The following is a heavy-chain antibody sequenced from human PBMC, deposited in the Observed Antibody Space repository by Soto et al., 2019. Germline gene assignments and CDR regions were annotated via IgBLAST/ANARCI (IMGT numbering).Heavy chain of an antibody. CDR3: AGRGYSYGPLDY. CDR1: GGSISRYY. V-gene: IGHV4-59*01. Sequence: SETLSLTCTVSGGSISRYYWSWIRQPPGKGLEWIGYIYYSGSTNYNPSLKSRVTISVDTSKNQFSLKLSSVTAADTAVYYCAGRGYSYGPLDYWGQGTLVTVSS. CDR2: IYYSGST. D-gene: IGHD5-18*01. J-gene: IGHJ4*02.